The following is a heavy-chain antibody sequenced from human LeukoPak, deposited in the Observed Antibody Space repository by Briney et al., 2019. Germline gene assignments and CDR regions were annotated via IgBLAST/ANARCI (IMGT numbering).Heavy chain of an antibody. CDR2: IYPGDSDT. D-gene: IGHD6-19*01. J-gene: IGHJ4*02. V-gene: IGHV5-51*01. CDR1: GYSFTSYW. Sequence: GESLKISCKGSGYSFTSYWIGWVRQMPGKGLEWMGNIYPGDSDTRYSPSFQGQVTISTDKSISTAYLQWSSLKASDTAMYYCARRSVAGWERVYFDYWGQGTLVTVSS. CDR3: ARRSVAGWERVYFDY.